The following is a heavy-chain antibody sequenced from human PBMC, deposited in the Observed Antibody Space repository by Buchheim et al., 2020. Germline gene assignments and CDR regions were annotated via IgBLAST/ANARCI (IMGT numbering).Heavy chain of an antibody. CDR2: IWYDGSNK. D-gene: IGHD3-3*01. J-gene: IGHJ4*02. V-gene: IGHV3-33*01. CDR1: GFTFSSYG. CDR3: ARPLTIFGVVPLDY. Sequence: QVQLVESGGGVVQPGRSLRLSCAASGFTFSSYGMHWVRQAPGKGLEWVAVIWYDGSNKYYADSVKGRFTISRENSKNTLYLQMNSLRAEDTAVYYCARPLTIFGVVPLDYWGQGTL.